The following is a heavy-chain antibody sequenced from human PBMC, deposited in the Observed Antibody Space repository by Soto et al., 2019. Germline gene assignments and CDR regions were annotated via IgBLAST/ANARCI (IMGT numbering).Heavy chain of an antibody. D-gene: IGHD6-19*01. V-gene: IGHV3-11*03. CDR3: AAHYSSGWYSYYYYGMDV. CDR1: GFTFSDYY. Sequence: GGSLRLSCAASGFTFSDYYMSWIRQAPGKGLEWVSYISSSSSYTNYADSVKGRFTISRDNAKNTLYLQMNSLRAEDTAVYYCAAHYSSGWYSYYYYGMDVWGQGTPVTVPS. CDR2: ISSSSSYT. J-gene: IGHJ6*02.